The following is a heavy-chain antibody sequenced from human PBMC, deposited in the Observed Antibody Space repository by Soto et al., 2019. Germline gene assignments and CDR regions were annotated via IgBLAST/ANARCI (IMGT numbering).Heavy chain of an antibody. CDR2: TYYTSKWYN. D-gene: IGHD1-20*01. CDR3: ARDRRITGYYFDY. Sequence: PSQTLSLTCAISGDSVSSNSAAWNWIRQSPSRGLEWLGRTYYTSKWYNDYALSVKSRIIINPDTSKNQFSLHLNSVTPDDTAVYYCARDRRITGYYFDYWGQGTLVTVSS. V-gene: IGHV6-1*01. CDR1: GDSVSSNSAA. J-gene: IGHJ4*02.